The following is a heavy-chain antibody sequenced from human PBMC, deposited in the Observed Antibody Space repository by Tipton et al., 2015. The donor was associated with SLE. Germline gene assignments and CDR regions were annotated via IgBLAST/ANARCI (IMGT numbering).Heavy chain of an antibody. CDR2: IYYSGST. Sequence: TLSLTCTVSGGSISSGGYYWSWIRQHPGKGLEWIGYIYYSGSTYYNPSLKSRVTISEDTSKNQFSLKLSSVTAADTAVYYCASNSMILTREAFDIWGQGTMVTVSS. J-gene: IGHJ3*02. V-gene: IGHV4-31*03. D-gene: IGHD4/OR15-4a*01. CDR1: GGSISSGGYY. CDR3: ASNSMILTREAFDI.